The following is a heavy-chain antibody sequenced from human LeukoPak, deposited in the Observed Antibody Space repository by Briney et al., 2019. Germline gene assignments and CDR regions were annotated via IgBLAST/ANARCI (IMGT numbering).Heavy chain of an antibody. V-gene: IGHV1-69*06. D-gene: IGHD2-15*01. CDR2: IIPIFGTA. CDR3: ARRCSGGSCLDY. Sequence: ASVKVSCKASGYTFTGYYMHWVRQAPGQGLEWMGGIIPIFGTANYAQKFQGRVTITADKSTSTAYMELSSLRSEDTAVYYCARRCSGGSCLDYWGQGTLVTVSS. CDR1: GYTFTGYY. J-gene: IGHJ4*02.